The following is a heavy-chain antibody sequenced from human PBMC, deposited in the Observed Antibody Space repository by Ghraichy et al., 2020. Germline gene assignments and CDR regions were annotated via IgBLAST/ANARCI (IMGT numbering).Heavy chain of an antibody. CDR3: ARGRGGMYYDYVWGSYRHKSWFDP. J-gene: IGHJ5*02. CDR1: GGSFSGYY. CDR2: INHSGST. Sequence: SETLSLTCAVYGGSFSGYYWSWIRQPPGKGLEWIGEINHSGSTNYNPSLKSRVTISVDTSKNQFSLKLSSVTAADTAVYYCARGRGGMYYDYVWGSYRHKSWFDPWGQGTLVTVSS. V-gene: IGHV4-34*01. D-gene: IGHD3-16*02.